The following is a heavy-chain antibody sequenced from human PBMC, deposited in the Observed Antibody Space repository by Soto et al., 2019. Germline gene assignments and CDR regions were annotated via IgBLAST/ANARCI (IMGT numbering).Heavy chain of an antibody. D-gene: IGHD3-3*01. CDR1: GYSFTSYW. Sequence: PGESLKISCKGSGYSFTSYWIGWVRQMPGKGLEWMGIIYPGDSDTRYSPSFQGQVTISADKSISTAYLQWSSLKASDTAMYYCARRRAITIFGVVISRDAFDIWGQGTMVTVSS. V-gene: IGHV5-51*01. CDR3: ARRRAITIFGVVISRDAFDI. J-gene: IGHJ3*02. CDR2: IYPGDSDT.